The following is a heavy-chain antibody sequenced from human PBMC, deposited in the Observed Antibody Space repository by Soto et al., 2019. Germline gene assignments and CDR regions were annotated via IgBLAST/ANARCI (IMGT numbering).Heavy chain of an antibody. V-gene: IGHV4-59*08. CDR2: IYHSGTT. CDR1: GGSINNYY. Sequence: SETLSLTCTVSGGSINNYYWTWVRQPPGKGLEWLGYIYHSGTTNYKPSLKRRVTISINPSKNQFSLNLTSVTAADTAMYYCARHDSTVTSIDYWGQGTLVTVSS. CDR3: ARHDSTVTSIDY. J-gene: IGHJ4*02. D-gene: IGHD2-21*02.